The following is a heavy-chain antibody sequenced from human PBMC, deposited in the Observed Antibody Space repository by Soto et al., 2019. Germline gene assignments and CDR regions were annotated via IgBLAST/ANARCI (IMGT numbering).Heavy chain of an antibody. CDR2: IYYSGRS. CDR1: GGSITSSSYY. CDR3: ARQRTTVVTQAYFDH. D-gene: IGHD4-17*01. Sequence: ASETLSLTCTVSGGSITSSSYYWGWIRQPPGKGLEWIGGIYYSGRSYYNPSLKSRVTMSVDTSKNQFSLTLNSVTAADAAVYYCARQRTTVVTQAYFDHWGQGTLVTVSS. J-gene: IGHJ4*02. V-gene: IGHV4-39*01.